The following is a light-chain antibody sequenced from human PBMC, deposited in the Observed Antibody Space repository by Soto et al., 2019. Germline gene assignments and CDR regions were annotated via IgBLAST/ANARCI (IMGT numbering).Light chain of an antibody. V-gene: IGKV3-20*01. CDR2: GAS. Sequence: EIVLTQSPGTLSLSPGERATLSCRASQSININYLAWYQQKPGQGPRLLMYGASSRATGIPDRFSGSGSGTDFTITISRLEPEDFTVYYCQQYDNPHRTFGKGTKVEIK. CDR1: QSININY. CDR3: QQYDNPHRT. J-gene: IGKJ1*01.